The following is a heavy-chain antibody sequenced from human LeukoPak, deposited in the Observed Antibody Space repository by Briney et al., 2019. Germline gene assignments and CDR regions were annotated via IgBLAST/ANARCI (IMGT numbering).Heavy chain of an antibody. Sequence: ASVKVSCKASGYTFTSYDINWVRQATGQGLEWMGWMNPNSGNTGYAQKFQGRVTMTRNTSISTAYMELSSLRSEDTAVYYCARNAAPSGYYYYYMDVWGKGTTVTVSS. D-gene: IGHD3-10*01. CDR3: ARNAAPSGYYYYYMDV. CDR1: GYTFTSYD. V-gene: IGHV1-8*01. J-gene: IGHJ6*03. CDR2: MNPNSGNT.